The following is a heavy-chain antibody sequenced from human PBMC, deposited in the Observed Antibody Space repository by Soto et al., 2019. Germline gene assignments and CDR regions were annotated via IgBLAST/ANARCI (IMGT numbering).Heavy chain of an antibody. CDR3: ASMCSGGSCFGWFDP. CDR2: MNPNSGNT. Sequence: QVQLVQSGAEVKKPGASVKVSCKASGYTFTSYDINWVRQATGQGLEWMGWMNPNSGNTGYAQKFQGRVTMXXNXSXXTAYMELSSLRSEDTAVYYCASMCSGGSCFGWFDPWGQGTLVTVSS. J-gene: IGHJ5*02. V-gene: IGHV1-8*01. D-gene: IGHD2-15*01. CDR1: GYTFTSYD.